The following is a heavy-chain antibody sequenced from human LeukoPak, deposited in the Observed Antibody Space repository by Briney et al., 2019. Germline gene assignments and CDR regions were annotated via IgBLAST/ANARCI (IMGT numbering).Heavy chain of an antibody. CDR2: INPSAGST. J-gene: IGHJ6*02. V-gene: IGHV1-46*01. CDR3: ARDFQGYYYYGMDV. CDR1: GYTFTSYY. Sequence: ASVKVSCKASGYTFTSYYMHWVRRAPGQGLDWVGIINPSAGSTTYAQKFQGRVTMTRDTSTSTVYMELSSLRSVDTAVYYCARDFQGYYYYGMDVWGQGTTVTVS.